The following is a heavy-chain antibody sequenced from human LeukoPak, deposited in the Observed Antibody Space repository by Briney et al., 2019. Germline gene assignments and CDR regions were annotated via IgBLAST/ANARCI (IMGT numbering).Heavy chain of an antibody. Sequence: ASVKLSCKASGGTFSSYAISWVRHAHGQGLEWMGRIIPIFGIANYAQKFQGRVTITADKTTSTAYMELSSLRSEDTAVYYCARGAIRDGYPTDYWGQGTLVTVSS. CDR2: IIPIFGIA. V-gene: IGHV1-69*04. CDR1: GGTFSSYA. CDR3: ARGAIRDGYPTDY. D-gene: IGHD5-24*01. J-gene: IGHJ4*02.